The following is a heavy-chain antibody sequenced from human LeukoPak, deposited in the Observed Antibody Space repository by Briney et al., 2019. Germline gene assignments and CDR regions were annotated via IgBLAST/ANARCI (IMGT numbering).Heavy chain of an antibody. CDR2: ISSSSSYI. D-gene: IGHD2-2*01. Sequence: SGGSLRLSCAASGFTFSSYSMNWVRQAPGKGLEWVSSISSSSSYIYYADSVKGRFTISRDNAKNSLYLQMNSLRAEDTAVYYCAKAPWVEVPAAYYYYYMDVWGKGTTVTVSS. CDR1: GFTFSSYS. CDR3: AKAPWVEVPAAYYYYYMDV. J-gene: IGHJ6*03. V-gene: IGHV3-21*04.